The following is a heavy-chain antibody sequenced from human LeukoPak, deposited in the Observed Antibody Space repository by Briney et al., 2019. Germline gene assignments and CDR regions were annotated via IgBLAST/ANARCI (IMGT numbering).Heavy chain of an antibody. CDR3: AKDPLGGDETDY. Sequence: GGSLRLSCAASGFTFSDNYMTWVRQAPGRGLQWVSSINNSGTRTFYEDSVRGRFTISRDDSKNTIYLQMNSLRAEDMAIYYCAKDPLGGDETDYWGQGILVTVSS. CDR2: INNSGTRT. J-gene: IGHJ4*02. CDR1: GFTFSDNY. D-gene: IGHD3-16*01. V-gene: IGHV3-23*05.